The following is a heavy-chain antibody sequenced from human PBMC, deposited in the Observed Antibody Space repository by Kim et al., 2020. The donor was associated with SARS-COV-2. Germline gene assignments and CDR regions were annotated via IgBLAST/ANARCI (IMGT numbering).Heavy chain of an antibody. V-gene: IGHV4-59*01. CDR3: AREGEYCSGGSCYTGVDY. Sequence: KSRVTISVDTSKNQFSLKLSSVTAADTAVYYCAREGEYCSGGSCYTGVDYWGQGTLVTVSS. J-gene: IGHJ4*02. D-gene: IGHD2-15*01.